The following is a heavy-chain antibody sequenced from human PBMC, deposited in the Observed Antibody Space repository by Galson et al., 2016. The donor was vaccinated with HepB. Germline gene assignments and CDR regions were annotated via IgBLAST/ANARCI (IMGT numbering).Heavy chain of an antibody. J-gene: IGHJ4*02. Sequence: SLRLSCAASGFVFSNFGLSWVRQAPGKGLEGVASISTRRTTYYSESVQGRFTISRDNSNNTLYLQMNGLRAQDTAVYYCAKERLVRRIFDHWGQGTLLTVSS. CDR1: GFVFSNFG. CDR2: ISTRRTT. V-gene: IGHV3-23*01. CDR3: AKERLVRRIFDH. D-gene: IGHD1-1*01.